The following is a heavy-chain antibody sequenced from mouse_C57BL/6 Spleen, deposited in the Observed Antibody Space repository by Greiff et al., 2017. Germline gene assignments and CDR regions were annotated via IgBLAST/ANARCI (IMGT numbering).Heavy chain of an antibody. Sequence: EVKLQQSGAELVRPGASVKLSCTASGFNIKDYYMHWVKQRPEQGLEWIGRIDPEDGDTEYAPKFQGKATMTADTSANTAYLQLSSLTSEDTAVYYCTGGYSTSFAYWGQGTLVTVSA. CDR1: GFNIKDYY. J-gene: IGHJ3*01. V-gene: IGHV14-1*01. CDR3: TGGYSTSFAY. CDR2: IDPEDGDT. D-gene: IGHD2-5*01.